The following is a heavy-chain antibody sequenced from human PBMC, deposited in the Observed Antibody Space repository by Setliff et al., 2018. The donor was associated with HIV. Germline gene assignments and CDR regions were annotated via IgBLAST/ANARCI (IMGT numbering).Heavy chain of an antibody. J-gene: IGHJ4*02. V-gene: IGHV5-51*01. CDR3: TRRRRAPGIEDLEAY. CDR1: GYSFTNYW. CDR2: IYPGYFVT. Sequence: RGESLKISCQASGYSFTNYWIGWVRQMPGKGLEWIGGIYPGYFVTRYGPSFQGQVFISADRSITTAYLQWDSLKASDTAMYYCTRRRRAPGIEDLEAYWGQGTLVTVSS. D-gene: IGHD1-26*01.